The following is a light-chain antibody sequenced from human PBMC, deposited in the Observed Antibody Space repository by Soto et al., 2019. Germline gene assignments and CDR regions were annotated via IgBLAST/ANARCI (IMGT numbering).Light chain of an antibody. CDR3: QQYNSYPWA. Sequence: DIQMTQSPSTLSASVGDRVTITCRASQSISNWLAWYQQKPGKAPKPLIYKASGLQSGVPSRFSGSGSGTEFTLTISSLQPDDFATYYCQQYNSYPWAFGQGTKVESK. V-gene: IGKV1-5*03. J-gene: IGKJ1*01. CDR2: KAS. CDR1: QSISNW.